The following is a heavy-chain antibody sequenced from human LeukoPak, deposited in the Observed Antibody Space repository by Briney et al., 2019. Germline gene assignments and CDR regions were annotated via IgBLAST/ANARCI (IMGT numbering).Heavy chain of an antibody. J-gene: IGHJ4*02. Sequence: PGGSLRLSCAASGFTFSSYWMSWVRQAPGKGLEWVANIKQDGSEKYYVDSVKGRFTISRGNAKNSLYLQMNSLRAEDTAVYYCARLGFYDYVWGSYRYPDYWGQGTLVTVSS. CDR1: GFTFSSYW. V-gene: IGHV3-7*01. CDR2: IKQDGSEK. CDR3: ARLGFYDYVWGSYRYPDY. D-gene: IGHD3-16*02.